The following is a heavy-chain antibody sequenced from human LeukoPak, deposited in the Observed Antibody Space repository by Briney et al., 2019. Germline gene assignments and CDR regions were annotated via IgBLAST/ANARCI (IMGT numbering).Heavy chain of an antibody. J-gene: IGHJ6*03. CDR1: GFTFSSYG. D-gene: IGHD3-10*01. V-gene: IGHV3-7*01. CDR3: ARDDGYYYGSGSYSAYYYYYYMDV. CDR2: IKQDGSEK. Sequence: GGTLRLSCAASGFTFSSYGMSWVRQAPGKGLEWVANIKQDGSEKYYVDSVKGRFTISRDNAKNSLYLQMNSLRAEDTAVYYCARDDGYYYGSGSYSAYYYYYYMDVWGKGTTITISS.